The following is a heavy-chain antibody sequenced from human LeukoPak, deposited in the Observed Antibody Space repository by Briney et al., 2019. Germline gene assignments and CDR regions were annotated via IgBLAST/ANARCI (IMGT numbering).Heavy chain of an antibody. J-gene: IGHJ4*02. CDR2: IRSKVYGGTP. Sequence: GGSLRLSCTASGFTFGDYAMTWVRQAPGRGLEWVGFIRSKVYGGTPEYAASVKGRFTISRDDSQGIAYLQMNSLKTEDTAVYYCTRDQTPYYWGQGTLVTVSS. CDR1: GFTFGDYA. CDR3: TRDQTPYY. V-gene: IGHV3-49*04.